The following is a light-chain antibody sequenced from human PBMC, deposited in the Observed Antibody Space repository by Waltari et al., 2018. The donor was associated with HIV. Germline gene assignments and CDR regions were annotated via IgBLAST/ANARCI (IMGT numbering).Light chain of an antibody. CDR3: AAWDENLNGL. CDR1: SSTIGPNT. CDR2: TNN. Sequence: QSVLTQPPSASGTPGQRVTTSCSGGSSTIGPNTVPWYQHLPGSAPKLLIYTNNQRPSGVPDRFSASKSGTSASLAISGLRSEDEAEYYCAAWDENLNGLFGGGTKLTVL. V-gene: IGLV1-44*01. J-gene: IGLJ3*02.